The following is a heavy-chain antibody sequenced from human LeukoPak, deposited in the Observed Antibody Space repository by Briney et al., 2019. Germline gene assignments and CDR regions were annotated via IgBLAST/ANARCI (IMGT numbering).Heavy chain of an antibody. CDR1: GYTFTGYY. Sequence: ASVKVSCKASGYTFTGYYMHWVRQAPGQGLEWMGWINPNSGGTNYAQKFQGRVTMTRDTSISTAYMELSRLRSDDTAVYYCARAYYDSSDGESLANWGKETLVTFS. J-gene: IGHJ4*02. CDR3: ARAYYDSSDGESLAN. V-gene: IGHV1-2*02. D-gene: IGHD3-22*01. CDR2: INPNSGGT.